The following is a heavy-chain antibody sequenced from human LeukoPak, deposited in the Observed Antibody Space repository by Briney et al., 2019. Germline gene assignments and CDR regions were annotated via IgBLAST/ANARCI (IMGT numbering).Heavy chain of an antibody. D-gene: IGHD3-9*01. J-gene: IGHJ4*02. CDR1: GGTFSCYA. CDR2: IIPILGIA. CDR3: AREGSITITAD. V-gene: IGHV1-69*04. Sequence: SVKVSCKASGGTFSCYAISWVRQAPGQGLEWMGRIIPILGIANYAQKFQGRVAITADKSTSTAYMELSSLRSEDTAVYYCAREGSITITADWGQGTQVTVSS.